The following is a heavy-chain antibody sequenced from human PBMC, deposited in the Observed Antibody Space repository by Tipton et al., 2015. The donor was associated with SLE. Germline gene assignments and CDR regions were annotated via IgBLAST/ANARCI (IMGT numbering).Heavy chain of an antibody. CDR3: PIYYHYSTGLHWFVP. CDR2: TYYSGSP. D-gene: IGHD3-22*01. J-gene: IGHJ5*02. CDR1: GDSIGSGGHD. Sequence: LRLSCTVSGDSIGSGGHDWSWIRQPAGKGLEWIGYTYYSGSPYYNPSLKSRVTISLDMSKNQFSLRLSSVTAKDTAVYYCPIYYHYSTGLHWFVPWGQGTLFTFSS. V-gene: IGHV4-30-4*03.